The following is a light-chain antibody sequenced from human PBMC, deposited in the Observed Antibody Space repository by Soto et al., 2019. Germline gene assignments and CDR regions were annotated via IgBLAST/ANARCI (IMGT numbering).Light chain of an antibody. V-gene: IGKV3-11*01. CDR2: DAS. J-gene: IGKJ4*01. CDR1: QSLNIY. Sequence: ELVLTQSPATLSLSPGERATLSCRASQSLNIYLAWYQQKPGQAPRLLIYDASNRATGIPARFSGSGSGTDFTLTISSVEPEDSAVYYCQQRVNWPTLTFGGGTKVDIK. CDR3: QQRVNWPTLT.